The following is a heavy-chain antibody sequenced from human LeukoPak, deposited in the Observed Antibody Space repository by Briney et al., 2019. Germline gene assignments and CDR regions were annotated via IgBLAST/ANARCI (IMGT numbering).Heavy chain of an antibody. Sequence: GGSLGLSCAASGFTFSSYAMSWVRQAPGKGLEGVSAMRGNGGSTEYVDSVRGRFIISRDNSRNTLYLQMNSLRAEDTAVYYCAKSITAAGTYAFDIWGQGTVVTVSS. V-gene: IGHV3-23*01. J-gene: IGHJ3*02. CDR2: MRGNGGST. CDR3: AKSITAAGTYAFDI. D-gene: IGHD6-13*01. CDR1: GFTFSSYA.